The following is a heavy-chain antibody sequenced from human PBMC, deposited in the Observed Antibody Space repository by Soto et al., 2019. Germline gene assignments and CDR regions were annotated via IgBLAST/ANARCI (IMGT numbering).Heavy chain of an antibody. J-gene: IGHJ6*04. Sequence: SETLSLTCAVSGGSISSSNWWSWVRQPPGTGLEWIGEIYHSGSTNYNPSLKSRVTISVDKSKNHFSLKLSSVTAADTAVYYCARVSGSYSSGMDVWGEATTVTVCS. CDR3: ARVSGSYSSGMDV. D-gene: IGHD1-26*01. V-gene: IGHV4-4*02. CDR1: GGSISSSNW. CDR2: IYHSGST.